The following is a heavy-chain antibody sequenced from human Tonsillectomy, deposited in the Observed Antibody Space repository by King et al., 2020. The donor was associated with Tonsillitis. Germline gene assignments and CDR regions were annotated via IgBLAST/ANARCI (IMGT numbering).Heavy chain of an antibody. J-gene: IGHJ4*02. CDR1: GFTFSTYA. V-gene: IGHV3-23*04. D-gene: IGHD4-23*01. Sequence: EVQLVESGGGLVQPGGSLRLSCAASGFTFSTYAMSWVRQAPGKGLESVSVITGSSSSILYADSVKGRFTISRDNSKNTLYLQMNSLRAEDTALYFCANTLGGGNSGAYYLDYWGQGTLVSVSS. CDR2: ITGSSSSI. CDR3: ANTLGGGNSGAYYLDY.